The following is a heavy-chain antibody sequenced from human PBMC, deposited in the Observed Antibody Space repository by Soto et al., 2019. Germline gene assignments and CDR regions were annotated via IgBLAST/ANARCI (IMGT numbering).Heavy chain of an antibody. CDR2: ISSSGSTI. V-gene: IGHV3-48*03. CDR3: ARESEGIQLWLPDFILGYYYYGMDV. J-gene: IGHJ6*02. Sequence: EVQLVESGGGLVQPGGSLRLSCAASGFTFSSYEMNWVRQAPGKGLEWVSYISSSGSTIYYADSVKGRFTISRDNAKNSLYLQMNSLRAEDTAVYYCARESEGIQLWLPDFILGYYYYGMDVWGQGTTVTVSS. D-gene: IGHD5-18*01. CDR1: GFTFSSYE.